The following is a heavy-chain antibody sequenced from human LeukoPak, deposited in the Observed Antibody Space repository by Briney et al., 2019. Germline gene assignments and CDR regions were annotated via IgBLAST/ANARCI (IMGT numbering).Heavy chain of an antibody. CDR3: ARGPGIDVAGVFDY. CDR2: ISAYTGQT. CDR1: GFGFSSYG. Sequence: ASVKVSCKASGFGFSSYGTNWVRQAPGQRLEWMGWISAYTGQTKYLQKMRGRVTMTTDTSTNTAYMELRSLTSDETAVYYCARGPGIDVAGVFDYWGKGSLVIVSS. D-gene: IGHD6-19*01. V-gene: IGHV1-18*04. J-gene: IGHJ4*02.